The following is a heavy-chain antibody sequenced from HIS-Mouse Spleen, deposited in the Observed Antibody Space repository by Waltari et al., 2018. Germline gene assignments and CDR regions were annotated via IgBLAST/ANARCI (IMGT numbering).Heavy chain of an antibody. J-gene: IGHJ4*02. CDR1: GYTFTSYD. D-gene: IGHD4-4*01. Sequence: QVQLVQSGAEVKKPGASVKASCKASGYTFTSYDINWVRQATGQGLEGMGWMNPNSGNTGYAQKFQGRVTMTRNTSISTAYMELSSLRSEDTAVYYCARGHDYSNYFDYWGQGTLVTVSS. CDR3: ARGHDYSNYFDY. CDR2: MNPNSGNT. V-gene: IGHV1-8*01.